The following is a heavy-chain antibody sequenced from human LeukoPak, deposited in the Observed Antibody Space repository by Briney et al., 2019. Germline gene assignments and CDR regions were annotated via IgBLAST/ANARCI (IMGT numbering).Heavy chain of an antibody. D-gene: IGHD2-8*01. CDR3: AGSLGYCTSNVCYLKY. J-gene: IGHJ4*02. CDR2: ISAQHGQT. CDR1: GYSENFYG. Sequence: ASVKVSFKTSGYSENFYGITWVRQVAGQGLEWMGWISAQHGQTEYAPKSQDRVTMTTDTYTNTAYMELRSLRSDDTAVYYCAGSLGYCTSNVCYLKYWGQGTLVTVSS. V-gene: IGHV1-18*01.